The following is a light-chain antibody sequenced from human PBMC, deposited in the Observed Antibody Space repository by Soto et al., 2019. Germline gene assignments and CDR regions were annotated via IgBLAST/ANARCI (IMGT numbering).Light chain of an antibody. CDR1: QSVSNAY. CDR3: QQYGTSLLT. J-gene: IGKJ4*01. V-gene: IGKV3D-20*01. CDR2: DAS. Sequence: EIVLTQSPATLSLSPGERATLSCGASQSVSNAYLAWYQQKPGLAPRLLIYDASTRAIGIPDRFSGSGSGTDFTLTINRLEPEDFAVYYCQQYGTSLLTFGGGTKVEIK.